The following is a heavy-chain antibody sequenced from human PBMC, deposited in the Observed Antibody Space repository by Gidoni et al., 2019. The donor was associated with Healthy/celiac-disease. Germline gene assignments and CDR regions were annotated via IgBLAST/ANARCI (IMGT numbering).Heavy chain of an antibody. Sequence: QVQLQESGPGLVKPSQTLSLTCAVSGGSISSGGYYWSWIRPPPGKGLEWIGYIYYSGSTYYNPSLKSRVTISVDTSKNQFSLKLSSVTAADTAVYYCARGIGGYSGYDNYYYFDYWGQGTLVTVSS. CDR2: IYYSGST. D-gene: IGHD5-12*01. V-gene: IGHV4-30-4*01. J-gene: IGHJ4*02. CDR3: ARGIGGYSGYDNYYYFDY. CDR1: GGSISSGGYY.